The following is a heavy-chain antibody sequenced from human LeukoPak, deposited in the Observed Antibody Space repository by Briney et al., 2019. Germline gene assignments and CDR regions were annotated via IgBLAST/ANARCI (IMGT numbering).Heavy chain of an antibody. CDR1: GGAFNSYG. J-gene: IGHJ4*02. CDR3: ATARGWGERYFDY. Sequence: GASVKVSCKASGGAFNSYGLSWVRQAPGQGLEWMGGIIPIFGTANYAQKFQGRVTMTEDTSTDTAYMELSSLRSEDTAVYYCATARGWGERYFDYWGQGTLVTVSS. D-gene: IGHD3-16*01. V-gene: IGHV1-69*06. CDR2: IIPIFGTA.